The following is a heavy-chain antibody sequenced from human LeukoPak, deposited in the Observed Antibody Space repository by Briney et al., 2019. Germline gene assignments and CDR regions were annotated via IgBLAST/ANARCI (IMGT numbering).Heavy chain of an antibody. CDR3: ARHLDYGDHQGAFDI. Sequence: PSETLSLTCTVSGGSISSYYWSWIRQPPGKGLEWIGYISYSGSTNYNPSLKSRVTISVDTSKKQFSLKLSSVTAADTAVYYCARHLDYGDHQGAFDIWGQGTMVTVSS. V-gene: IGHV4-59*08. CDR1: GGSISSYY. J-gene: IGHJ3*02. D-gene: IGHD4-17*01. CDR2: ISYSGST.